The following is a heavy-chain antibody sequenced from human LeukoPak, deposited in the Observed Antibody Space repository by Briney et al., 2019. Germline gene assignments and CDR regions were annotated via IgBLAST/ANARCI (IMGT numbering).Heavy chain of an antibody. CDR1: GYTFTGYY. CDR3: ARSPGPYYYDSSGYYLD. V-gene: IGHV1-2*02. CDR2: INPNSGGT. J-gene: IGHJ4*02. D-gene: IGHD3-22*01. Sequence: ASVKVSCKASGYTFTGYYMHWVRQAPGQGLEWMGWINPNSGGTNYAQKFQGRVTMTRDTSISKAYMELSRLRSDDTAVYYCARSPGPYYYDSSGYYLDWGQETLVTVSS.